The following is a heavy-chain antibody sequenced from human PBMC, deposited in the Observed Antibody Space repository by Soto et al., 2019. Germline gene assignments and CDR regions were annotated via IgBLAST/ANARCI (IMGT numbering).Heavy chain of an antibody. CDR1: GFTFSSYS. CDR3: ARVGVTIFGVVINYFDY. CDR2: ISSRSSYI. V-gene: IGHV3-21*01. J-gene: IGHJ4*02. D-gene: IGHD3-3*01. Sequence: PGGSLRLSCAASGFTFSSYSMNWVRQAPGKGLEWVSSISSRSSYIYYADSVKGRFTISRDNAKNSLYLQMNSLRAEDTAVYYCARVGVTIFGVVINYFDYWGQGTLVTVSS.